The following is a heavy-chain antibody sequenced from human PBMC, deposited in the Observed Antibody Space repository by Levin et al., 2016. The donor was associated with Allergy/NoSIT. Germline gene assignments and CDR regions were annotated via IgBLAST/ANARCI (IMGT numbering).Heavy chain of an antibody. CDR2: ISGSGGST. V-gene: IGHV3-23*01. Sequence: GESLKISCAASGFTFSSYAMSWVRQAPGKGLEWVSAISGSGGSTYYADSVKGRFTISRDNSKNTLYLQMNSLRAEDTAVYYCAKGGKNNDYGDDDAFDIWGQGTMVTVSS. CDR3: AKGGKNNDYGDDDAFDI. CDR1: GFTFSSYA. D-gene: IGHD4-17*01. J-gene: IGHJ3*02.